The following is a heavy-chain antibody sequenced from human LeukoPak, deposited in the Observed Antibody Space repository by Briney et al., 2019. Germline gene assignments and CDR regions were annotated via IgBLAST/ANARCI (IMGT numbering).Heavy chain of an antibody. D-gene: IGHD2-2*01. CDR3: ARKRRGYCSSTSCYGGWFDP. J-gene: IGHJ5*02. Sequence: SETLSLTCAVYGGSFSGYYWSWIRQPPGKGLEWIGEINLIGSTNYNPSLKSRVTISVDTSKNQFSLKLSSVTAADTAVYYCARKRRGYCSSTSCYGGWFDPWGQGTLVTVSS. CDR1: GGSFSGYY. V-gene: IGHV4-34*01. CDR2: INLIGST.